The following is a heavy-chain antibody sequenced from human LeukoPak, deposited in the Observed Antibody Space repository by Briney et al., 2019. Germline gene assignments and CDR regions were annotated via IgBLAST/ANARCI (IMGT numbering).Heavy chain of an antibody. CDR3: TRTGATTLWALDF. CDR2: NYPGSSDT. V-gene: IGHV5-51*01. J-gene: IGHJ4*02. CDR1: GSTFPRYW. D-gene: IGHD5-24*01. Sequence: GASPLTYCRSVGSTFPRYWIGLVRPVSGEGVELMGINYPGSSDTLHSLPFQGKVTIPADKYHNTLSLPWLSLQASDTSIYYCTRTGATTLWALDFWGQGTLVTVSS.